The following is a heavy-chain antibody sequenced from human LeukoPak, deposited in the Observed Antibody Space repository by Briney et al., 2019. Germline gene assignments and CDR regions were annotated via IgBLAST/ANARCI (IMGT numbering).Heavy chain of an antibody. J-gene: IGHJ4*02. CDR2: ISSNGGST. V-gene: IGHV3-64*01. Sequence: GGSLRLSCAASGFTFSSYAMHWVRQAPGKGLEYVSAISSNGGSTYYANSVKGRFTISRDNAKSSLYLQVNSLRAEDTALYYCARSGDYGESFDSWGQGTLVTVSS. D-gene: IGHD4-17*01. CDR1: GFTFSSYA. CDR3: ARSGDYGESFDS.